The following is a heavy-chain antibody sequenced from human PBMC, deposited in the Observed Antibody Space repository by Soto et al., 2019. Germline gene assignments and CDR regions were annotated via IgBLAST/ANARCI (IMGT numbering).Heavy chain of an antibody. Sequence: EVQLLESGGGLVQPGGSLRLSCAASGFPFSSRAMSWVRQAPGKGLEWVSAISGSGTITYYADSVKGRFTISRVTSKNTLYLQMNSLRADGTGVCYCAEWARYCRGADSRAWGQGTLVTVSS. D-gene: IGHD2-15*01. J-gene: IGHJ5*02. CDR3: AEWARYCRGADSRA. CDR1: GFPFSSRA. CDR2: ISGSGTIT. V-gene: IGHV3-23*01.